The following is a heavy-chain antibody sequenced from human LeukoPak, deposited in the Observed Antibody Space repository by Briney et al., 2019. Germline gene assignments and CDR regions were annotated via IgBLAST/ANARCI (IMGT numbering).Heavy chain of an antibody. V-gene: IGHV4-59*01. CDR2: IYDSGST. D-gene: IGHD2-15*01. CDR1: GGSISGYK. CDR3: ARYWSGFDH. J-gene: IGHJ4*02. Sequence: SETLSLTCTVSGGSISGYKWTWVRRPPGKGLEWIGYIYDSGSTNYNSSLTSRVTISVDTSKNQFSLSLTSVTAADTAIYYCARYWSGFDHWRQGTQVTVSS.